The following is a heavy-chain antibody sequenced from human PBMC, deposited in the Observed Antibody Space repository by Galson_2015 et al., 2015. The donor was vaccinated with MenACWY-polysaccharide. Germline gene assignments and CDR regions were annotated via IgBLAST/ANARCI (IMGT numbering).Heavy chain of an antibody. CDR2: IKGKIEGGTT. V-gene: IGHV3-15*01. Sequence: SLRLSCAASGFTFITAWMSWVRQAPGKGLEWVGRIKGKIEGGTTDYAAPVKGRFTISRDDSKNTLYLQMNSLKTEDTAVYYCTTDSGSVYGQPHWGQGTLVTVSS. CDR3: TTDSGSVYGQPH. D-gene: IGHD4-17*01. CDR1: GFTFITAW. J-gene: IGHJ4*02.